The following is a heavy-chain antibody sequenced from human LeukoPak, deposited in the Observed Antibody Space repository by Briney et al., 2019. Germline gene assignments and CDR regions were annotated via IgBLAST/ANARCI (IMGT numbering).Heavy chain of an antibody. CDR3: ATGERLVPAAMWFDY. V-gene: IGHV1-2*02. J-gene: IGHJ4*02. CDR1: GYTFTGYH. Sequence: RASVKVSCKASGYTFTGYHMHWVRQAPGQGLEWMGWINPKSGGRSYAQRFQGRVTMTRDTSISTAYMELSRLRSDDTAVYYCATGERLVPAAMWFDYWGQGTLVTVSS. D-gene: IGHD2-2*01. CDR2: INPKSGGR.